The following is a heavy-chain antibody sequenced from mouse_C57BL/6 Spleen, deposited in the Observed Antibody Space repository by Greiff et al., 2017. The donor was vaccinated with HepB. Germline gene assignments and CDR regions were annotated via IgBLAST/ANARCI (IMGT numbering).Heavy chain of an antibody. CDR1: GYTFTSYG. CDR3: ARSGGYYYGSSFDY. V-gene: IGHV1-81*01. CDR2: IYPRSGNT. Sequence: QAQLQQSGAELARPGASVKLSCKASGYTFTSYGISWVKQRTGQGLEWIGEIYPRSGNTYYNEKFKGKATLTADKSSSTAYMELRSLTSEDSAVYFCARSGGYYYGSSFDYWGQGTTLTVSS. D-gene: IGHD1-1*01. J-gene: IGHJ2*01.